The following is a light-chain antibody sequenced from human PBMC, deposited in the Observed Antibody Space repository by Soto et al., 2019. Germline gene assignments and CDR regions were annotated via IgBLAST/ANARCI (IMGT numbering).Light chain of an antibody. J-gene: IGLJ1*01. Sequence: QSALTQPPSVSGAPGQRVSISCTGSTSNIGAPYDVHWYQHLPGAAPKLLIYGDNNRPSGVPDRFSGSKSGTSASLAITSLQAEDEADYYCQSYDISLHNDVFGTGTKLTVL. CDR3: QSYDISLHNDV. CDR1: TSNIGAPYD. CDR2: GDN. V-gene: IGLV1-40*01.